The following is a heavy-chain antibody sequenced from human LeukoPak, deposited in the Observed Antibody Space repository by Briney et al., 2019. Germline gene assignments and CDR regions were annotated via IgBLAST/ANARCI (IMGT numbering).Heavy chain of an antibody. Sequence: PGGSLRLSCAGSGFTFSSYDMHWVRQVTGKGLEWVSAIGTVADTYYPDSVKGRLTISRENAKNSLYLQMNSLRVGDTAVYYCARAGSGNRWANYGMDAWGQGTTVIVSS. CDR3: ARAGSGNRWANYGMDA. D-gene: IGHD1-1*01. CDR2: IGTVADT. CDR1: GFTFSSYD. J-gene: IGHJ6*02. V-gene: IGHV3-13*01.